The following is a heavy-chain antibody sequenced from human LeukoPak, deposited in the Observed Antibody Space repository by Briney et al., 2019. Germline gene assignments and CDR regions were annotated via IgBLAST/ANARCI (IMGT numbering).Heavy chain of an antibody. Sequence: PGGSLRLSCTASGFTFSSYWMHWVRHAPGKGLAWVSGISSDGSRTDYADSVKGRFTISRDNAKNTLFLQMNSLRAEDTALYYCARTLGGTYFNAFDIWGRGTMVAVSS. D-gene: IGHD1-26*01. J-gene: IGHJ3*02. V-gene: IGHV3-74*01. CDR3: ARTLGGTYFNAFDI. CDR2: ISSDGSRT. CDR1: GFTFSSYW.